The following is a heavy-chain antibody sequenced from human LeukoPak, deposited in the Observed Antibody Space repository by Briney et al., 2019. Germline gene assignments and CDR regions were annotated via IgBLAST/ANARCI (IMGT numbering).Heavy chain of an antibody. CDR3: AKGGDWFDS. D-gene: IGHD3-16*01. CDR2: ISGRGCST. V-gene: IGHV3-23*01. J-gene: IGHJ5*01. CDR1: VYLFSRYD. Sequence: GGSVRLLCGASVYLFSRYDMRWARQAPGRGREGGSAISGRGCSTYYADSVKGRFTISRDNSKNTLYLQMNSPRDEDTAVYYCAKGGDWFDSWGQGTLVTVSS.